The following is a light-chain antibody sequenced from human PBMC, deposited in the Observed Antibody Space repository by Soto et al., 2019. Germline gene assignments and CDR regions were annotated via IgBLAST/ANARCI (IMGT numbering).Light chain of an antibody. CDR3: CSYAGNNDYV. V-gene: IGLV2-8*01. J-gene: IGLJ1*01. CDR1: SSDVGGWDF. Sequence: QSALTQPPSASGSPGQSVTISCTGTSSDVGGWDFVSWYQQHPGKAPKLMIFDVTKRPSGVPNRFSGSKSGNTASLTVSGLQADDEADYYCCSYAGNNDYVFGSGTKLTVL. CDR2: DVT.